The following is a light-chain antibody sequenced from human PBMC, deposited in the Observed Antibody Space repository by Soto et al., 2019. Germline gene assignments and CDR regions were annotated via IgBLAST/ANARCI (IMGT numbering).Light chain of an antibody. CDR2: EVS. J-gene: IGLJ1*01. CDR3: TSYTTSNSFV. V-gene: IGLV2-14*01. Sequence: QSALTQPASVSGSPGQSITISCTGTSSDVGGYNYVPWYRQHPGKAPKLMIYEVSYRPSGVSNRFSASKSGNTASLTISGLQAEDEADYYCTSYTTSNSFVFGTGTKLTVL. CDR1: SSDVGGYNY.